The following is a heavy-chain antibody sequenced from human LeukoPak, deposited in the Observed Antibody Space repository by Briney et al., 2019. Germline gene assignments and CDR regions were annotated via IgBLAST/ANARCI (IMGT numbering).Heavy chain of an antibody. V-gene: IGHV4-34*01. CDR1: GGSFSGYY. D-gene: IGHD6-13*01. J-gene: IGHJ5*02. CDR2: INHSGST. Sequence: SETLSLTCAVYGGSFSGYYWSWIRQPPGKGLEWIGEINHSGSTNYNPSLKSRATISVDTSKNQFSLKLSSVTAADTAVYYCARGRRRYSSSWYSRWFDPWGQGTLVTVSS. CDR3: ARGRRRYSSSWYSRWFDP.